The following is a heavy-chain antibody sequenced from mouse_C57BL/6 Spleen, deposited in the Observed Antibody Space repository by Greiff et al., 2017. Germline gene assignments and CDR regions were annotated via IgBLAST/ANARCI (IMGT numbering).Heavy chain of an antibody. Sequence: VQLQQSGAELVKPGASVKLSCKASGYTFTSYWMHWVKQRPGQGLEWIGMIHPNSGSTNYNEKFKSKATLTVDKSSSTAYMQLSSLTSEDSAVYYCAREGTGTGYAMDYWGQGTSVTVSS. D-gene: IGHD4-1*01. CDR3: AREGTGTGYAMDY. CDR1: GYTFTSYW. J-gene: IGHJ4*01. CDR2: IHPNSGST. V-gene: IGHV1-64*01.